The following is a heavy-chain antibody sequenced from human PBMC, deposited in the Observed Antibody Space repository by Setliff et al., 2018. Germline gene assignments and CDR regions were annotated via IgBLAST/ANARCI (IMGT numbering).Heavy chain of an antibody. J-gene: IGHJ6*02. CDR3: AKVNNRFWSGYYPYYYAMDV. V-gene: IGHV3-23*01. Sequence: GGSLRLSCAASGFTFSPYIIHWVRQAPGKGLEWVSAISGSGGSTYYADSVKGRFTISRDNSKNTLYLQMNSLRAEDTAVYYCAKVNNRFWSGYYPYYYAMDVWGQGTTVTVSS. CDR2: ISGSGGST. CDR1: GFTFSPYI. D-gene: IGHD3-3*01.